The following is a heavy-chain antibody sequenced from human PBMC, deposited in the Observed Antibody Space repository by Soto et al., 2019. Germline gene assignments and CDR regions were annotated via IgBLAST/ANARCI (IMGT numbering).Heavy chain of an antibody. V-gene: IGHV4-34*01. D-gene: IGHD1-1*01. J-gene: IGHJ6*03. Sequence: PSETLSLTCAVYGGSFSDYYWAWIRQPPGRGLEWIGEINHSGSTNYSPSLKSRVTISVDTSRNQFSLKLNSVTAADTAVYFCARRVTISYYMDVWGKGTTVTVSS. CDR3: ARRVTISYYMDV. CDR1: GGSFSDYY. CDR2: INHSGST.